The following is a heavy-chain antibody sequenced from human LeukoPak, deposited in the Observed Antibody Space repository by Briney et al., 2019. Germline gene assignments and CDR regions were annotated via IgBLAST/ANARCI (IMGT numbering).Heavy chain of an antibody. D-gene: IGHD5-18*01. CDR3: ARDLDTAMVTDYFDY. CDR1: GYSISSGYY. CDR2: IYYSGST. V-gene: IGHV4-38-2*02. Sequence: SETLSLTCTVSGYSISSGYYWGWIRQPPGKGLEWIGSIYYSGSTYYNPSLKSRVTISVDTSKNQFSLKLSSVTAADTAVYYCARDLDTAMVTDYFDYWGQGTLVTVSS. J-gene: IGHJ4*02.